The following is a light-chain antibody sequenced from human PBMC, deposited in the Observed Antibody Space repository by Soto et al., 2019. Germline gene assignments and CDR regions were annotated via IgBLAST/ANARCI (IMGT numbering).Light chain of an antibody. V-gene: IGKV2-28*01. CDR1: QSLLHSNGYNY. J-gene: IGKJ4*01. CDR2: LGS. CDR3: MQALQTPIT. Sequence: DIVMTQSPLSLPVTPGEPASISCRSSQSLLHSNGYNYLDWYLQKPGQSPQLLIYLGSNRASGVPHRFSGSGSGTDFTLKISRVKDEDFGVYYCMQALQTPITFGGGTQVEIK.